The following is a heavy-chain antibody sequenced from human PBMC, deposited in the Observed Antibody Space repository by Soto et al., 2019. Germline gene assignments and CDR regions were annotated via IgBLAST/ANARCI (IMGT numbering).Heavy chain of an antibody. CDR2: ISGSGGSK. D-gene: IGHD3-10*01. J-gene: IGHJ6*02. CDR3: AKDLGVRRINYFFYGTDV. CDR1: GFTFSAYA. V-gene: IGHV3-23*01. Sequence: EVQLLESGGGLVQPGGSLTLSCAASGFTFSAYAMSWVRQAPGKGLEWVSGISGSGGSKYYPDSVRGRFTISRDNLKNTLYLQLNSRRAEDTAVDYCAKDLGVRRINYFFYGTDVWGPGTTVTVSS.